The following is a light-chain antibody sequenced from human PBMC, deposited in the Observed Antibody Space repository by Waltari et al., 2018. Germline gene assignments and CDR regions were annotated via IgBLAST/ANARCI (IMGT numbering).Light chain of an antibody. V-gene: IGLV4-69*01. Sequence: QFVLTQVPSASASLGASVRLTCTLSSGHSLFTIAWHQHHPQTGPRYLMKIYGDGRHDKGGGIPDRFSGSSSGAERYLTISSLQSDDEADYYCQTWAPGFNWVFGGGTKLTVV. CDR3: QTWAPGFNWV. CDR2: IYGDGRH. CDR1: SGHSLFT. J-gene: IGLJ3*02.